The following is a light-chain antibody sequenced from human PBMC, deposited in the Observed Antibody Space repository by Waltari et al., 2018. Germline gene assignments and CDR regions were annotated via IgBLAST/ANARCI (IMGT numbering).Light chain of an antibody. CDR3: SSYTSDSYTSSTILGV. V-gene: IGLV2-14*01. CDR1: SSDVGGYHY. Sequence: QSALTQPASVSGSPGQSITISCTGTSSDVGGYHYVPWYQQPPGKAPKLIIYEVSNRPSGVSNRFSGSKSGNTASLTISGLQAEDEADYYCSSYTSDSYTSSTILGVFGGGTKLTVL. J-gene: IGLJ2*01. CDR2: EVS.